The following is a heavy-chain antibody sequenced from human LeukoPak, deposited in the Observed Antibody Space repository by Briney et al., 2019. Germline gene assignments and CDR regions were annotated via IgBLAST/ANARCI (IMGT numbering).Heavy chain of an antibody. D-gene: IGHD6-13*01. CDR2: INPNSGGT. CDR3: ARDYSSSWYLPDY. J-gene: IGHJ4*02. CDR1: GYTFTGYY. V-gene: IGHV1-2*02. Sequence: ASVKVSYKASGYTFTGYYMHWVRQAPGQGLEWMGWINPNSGGTNYAQKFQGRVAMTRDTSISTAYMELSRLRSDDTAVYYCARDYSSSWYLPDYWGQGTLVTVSS.